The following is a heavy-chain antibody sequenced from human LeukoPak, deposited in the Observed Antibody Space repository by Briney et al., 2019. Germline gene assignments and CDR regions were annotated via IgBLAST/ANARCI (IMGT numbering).Heavy chain of an antibody. J-gene: IGHJ4*02. CDR1: GGSISSYY. CDR3: ARVEYSSSFDY. CDR2: IYYSGST. D-gene: IGHD6-6*01. Sequence: TSETLSLTCTVSGGSISSYYWSWIRQPPGKGLEWIGYIYYSGSTNYNPSLKSQVTISVDTSKNQFSLKLSSVTAADTAVYYCARVEYSSSFDYWGQGTLVAVSS. V-gene: IGHV4-59*01.